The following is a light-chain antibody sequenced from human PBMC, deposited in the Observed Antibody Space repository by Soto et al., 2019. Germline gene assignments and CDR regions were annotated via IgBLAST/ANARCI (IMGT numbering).Light chain of an antibody. CDR3: QQRTHWPPT. CDR1: QSVSYY. Sequence: EVLLTQSPATLSLSPGERATLSCRASQSVSYYLLWYQQKPGQAPRLLIYDASNRATGVPARFSGRGSGADFTLTISSLEPEDFALYYCQQRTHWPPTFGGGTNVEIK. J-gene: IGKJ4*01. CDR2: DAS. V-gene: IGKV3-11*01.